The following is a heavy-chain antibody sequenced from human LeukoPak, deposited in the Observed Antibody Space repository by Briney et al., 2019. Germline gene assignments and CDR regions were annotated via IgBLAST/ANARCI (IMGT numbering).Heavy chain of an antibody. D-gene: IGHD3-22*01. CDR2: IIPIFGIA. Sequence: SVKASCKASGGTFSSYAISRVRQAPGQGLEWMGRIIPIFGIANYAQKFQGRVTITADKSTSTAYMELSSLRSEDTAVYYCARDLTYYDSSGYPSYGMDVWGQGTTVTVSS. CDR3: ARDLTYYDSSGYPSYGMDV. J-gene: IGHJ6*02. CDR1: GGTFSSYA. V-gene: IGHV1-69*04.